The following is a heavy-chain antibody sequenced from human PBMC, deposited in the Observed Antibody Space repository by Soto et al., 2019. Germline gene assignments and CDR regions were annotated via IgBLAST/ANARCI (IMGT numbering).Heavy chain of an antibody. CDR2: ISSSSSYI. Sequence: GGSLRLSCAASGFTFSSYSMNWVRQAPGKGLEWVSSISSSSSYIYYADSVKGRFTISRDNAKNSLYLQMNSLRAEDTAVYYCAKESLPVSRFGEKYGMDVWGQGTTVTVSS. CDR3: AKESLPVSRFGEKYGMDV. V-gene: IGHV3-21*01. D-gene: IGHD3-3*01. J-gene: IGHJ6*02. CDR1: GFTFSSYS.